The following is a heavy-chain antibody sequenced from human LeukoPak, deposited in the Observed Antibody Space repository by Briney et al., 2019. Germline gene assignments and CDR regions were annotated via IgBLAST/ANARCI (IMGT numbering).Heavy chain of an antibody. CDR1: GYTFTGYY. D-gene: IGHD3-10*01. J-gene: IGHJ6*03. Sequence: GASVKVSCKASGYTFTGYYMHWVRQAPGQGLEWMGWINPNSGGTNYAQKFQGRVTMTRDTSISTAYMELSSLRSEDTAVYYCASASQGVTNYYYYYYMDVWGKGTTVTISS. V-gene: IGHV1-2*02. CDR2: INPNSGGT. CDR3: ASASQGVTNYYYYYYMDV.